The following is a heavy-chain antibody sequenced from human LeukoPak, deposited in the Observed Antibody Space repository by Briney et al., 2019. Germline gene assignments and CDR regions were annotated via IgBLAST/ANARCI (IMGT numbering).Heavy chain of an antibody. V-gene: IGHV4-34*01. CDR2: INHSGST. CDR1: GGSFSGYY. CDR3: ARVPLRRYSSGWYAFDI. D-gene: IGHD6-19*01. Sequence: PSETLSLTCAVYGGSFSGYYWSWIRQPPGKGLEWIGEINHSGSTNYNPSLKSRVTISVDTSKNQFSLKLSSVTAADTAVYYFARVPLRRYSSGWYAFDIWGQGTMVTVSS. J-gene: IGHJ3*02.